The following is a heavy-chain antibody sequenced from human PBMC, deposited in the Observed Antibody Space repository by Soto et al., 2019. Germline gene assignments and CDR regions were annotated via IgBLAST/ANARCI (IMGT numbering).Heavy chain of an antibody. J-gene: IGHJ5*02. CDR3: ARQTRGTEVAAPSNWFDP. CDR1: GGSISSSSYY. V-gene: IGHV4-39*01. D-gene: IGHD2-15*01. Sequence: SETLSLTCTVSGGSISSSSYYWGWIRQPPGKGLEWIGSIYYSGSTYYNPSLKSRVTISVDTSKNQFSMKLSSVTAADTAVYYCARQTRGTEVAAPSNWFDPWGQGTLVTVSS. CDR2: IYYSGST.